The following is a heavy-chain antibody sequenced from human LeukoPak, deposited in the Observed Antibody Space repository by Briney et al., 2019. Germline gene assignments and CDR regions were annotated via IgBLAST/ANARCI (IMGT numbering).Heavy chain of an antibody. CDR1: GFTFSSYG. D-gene: IGHD6-19*01. Sequence: GGSLRLSCAASGFTFSSYGMHWVRQAPGKGLEWVAFIRYDGSNKYYADSVKGRFTISRDNSKNTLYLQMNSLRAEDTAVYYCAKDTRPGYSSGSNFDYWGQGTLVTVSS. J-gene: IGHJ4*02. CDR3: AKDTRPGYSSGSNFDY. CDR2: IRYDGSNK. V-gene: IGHV3-30*02.